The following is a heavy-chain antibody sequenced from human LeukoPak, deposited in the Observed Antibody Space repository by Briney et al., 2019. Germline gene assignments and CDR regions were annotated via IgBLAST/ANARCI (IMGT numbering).Heavy chain of an antibody. Sequence: ASVKVSCKASGGTFSSYAISWVRQAPGQGLKWMGGIIPIFGTANYAQKFQGRVTITADESTSTAYMELSSLRSEDTAVYDCARSIKIFGVVSPQASAYYYYYMDVWGKGTTVTVSS. D-gene: IGHD3-3*01. CDR1: GGTFSSYA. J-gene: IGHJ6*03. V-gene: IGHV1-69*13. CDR2: IIPIFGTA. CDR3: ARSIKIFGVVSPQASAYYYYYMDV.